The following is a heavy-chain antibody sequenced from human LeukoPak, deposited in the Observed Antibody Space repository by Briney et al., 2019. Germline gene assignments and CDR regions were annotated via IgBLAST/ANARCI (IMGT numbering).Heavy chain of an antibody. CDR2: ISAYNGNT. CDR1: GYTFNSYG. J-gene: IGHJ4*02. V-gene: IGHV1-18*01. D-gene: IGHD3-10*01. Sequence: ASVKVSCKASGYTFNSYGISWVRQAPGHGLEWVGWISAYNGNTNYAQKLQGRVTMTTDTSTSTAYMELRSLRSDDTAVYYCVRSTSEVLLWFGELPVLDYWGQGTLVTVSS. CDR3: VRSTSEVLLWFGELPVLDY.